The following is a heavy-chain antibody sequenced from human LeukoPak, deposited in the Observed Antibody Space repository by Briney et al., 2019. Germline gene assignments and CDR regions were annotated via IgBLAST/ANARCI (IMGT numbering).Heavy chain of an antibody. CDR3: ARVTGYVIEDNFDY. CDR1: GVSISPYY. J-gene: IGHJ4*02. CDR2: IYYSGST. Sequence: PSETLSLTCNVSGVSISPYYWSWIRQPPGKGLEWMGYIYYSGSTDYNPSLKSRVTISVDTSKNQFSLKLRSVTAADTAVYYCARVTGYVIEDNFDYWGQGTLVTVSS. V-gene: IGHV4-59*01. D-gene: IGHD2-15*01.